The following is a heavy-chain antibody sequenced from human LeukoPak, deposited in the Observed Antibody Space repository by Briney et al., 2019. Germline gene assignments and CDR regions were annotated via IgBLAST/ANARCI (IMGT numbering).Heavy chain of an antibody. V-gene: IGHV3-21*01. J-gene: IGHJ4*02. D-gene: IGHD3-9*01. CDR1: GFTFSSYS. CDR3: ARHSDYDILTGPNDY. Sequence: GGSLRLSCAVSGFTFSSYSMNWVRQAPGKGLEWVSSISTSSSYKYYADSLKGRSTISRDNAKNSLYLQMNSLGAEDTAVYYCARHSDYDILTGPNDYWGQGTLVTVSS. CDR2: ISTSSSYK.